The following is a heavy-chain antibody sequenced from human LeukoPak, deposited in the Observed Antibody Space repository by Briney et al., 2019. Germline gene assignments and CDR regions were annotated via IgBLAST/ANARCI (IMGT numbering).Heavy chain of an antibody. CDR2: INSDGSST. CDR1: GFTFSSYW. CDR3: ARDRFGELPDY. V-gene: IGHV3-74*01. J-gene: IGHJ4*02. D-gene: IGHD3-10*01. Sequence: GGSLRLSCAASGFTFSSYWMHWVRQAAGKGLVWVSHINSDGSSTTYADSVKGRFTISRDNAKNTLYLQMNSLRAEDTAVYYCARDRFGELPDYWGQGTLVTVSS.